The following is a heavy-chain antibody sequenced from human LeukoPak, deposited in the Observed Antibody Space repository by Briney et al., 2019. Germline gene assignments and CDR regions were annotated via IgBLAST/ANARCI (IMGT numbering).Heavy chain of an antibody. Sequence: GGSLRLSCAASGFTFSSYWMSWVRQAPGKGLEWVANIKQDGSEKYYVDSVKGRFTISRDNSKNTLYLQMNSLRAEDTAVYYCAKDRSDWLEDFFFDYWGQGTLVTVSS. CDR2: IKQDGSEK. J-gene: IGHJ4*02. V-gene: IGHV3-7*01. CDR1: GFTFSSYW. D-gene: IGHD3-3*01. CDR3: AKDRSDWLEDFFFDY.